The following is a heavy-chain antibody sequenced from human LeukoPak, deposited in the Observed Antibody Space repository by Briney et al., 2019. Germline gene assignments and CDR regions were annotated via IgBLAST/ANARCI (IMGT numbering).Heavy chain of an antibody. CDR3: ASTGSYSFDY. J-gene: IGHJ4*02. CDR2: IYTSGST. CDR1: GGSISSYY. V-gene: IGHV4-4*07. D-gene: IGHD1-14*01. Sequence: SETLSLTCTVSGGSISSYYWNWIRQPAGKGLEWMGRIYTSGSTTYNPSLRGRITMSVDTSKNQFSLKLTSMTAADTAVFFCASTGSYSFDYWGQGALVTVSS.